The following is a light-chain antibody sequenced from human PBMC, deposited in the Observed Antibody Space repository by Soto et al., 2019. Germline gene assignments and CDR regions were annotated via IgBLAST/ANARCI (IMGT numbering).Light chain of an antibody. CDR1: SSNIGNNY. V-gene: IGLV1-51*01. Sequence: QSALTQSPSVSAAPGQKVTISCSGSSSNIGNNYVSLYQQLPGTAPKLLIYDNNKRPSGITDRVSGSKSGTSGTLDITGLQTGDEADYYCATWDGSLPGEVFGGGTKLTVL. CDR2: DNN. J-gene: IGLJ2*01. CDR3: ATWDGSLPGEV.